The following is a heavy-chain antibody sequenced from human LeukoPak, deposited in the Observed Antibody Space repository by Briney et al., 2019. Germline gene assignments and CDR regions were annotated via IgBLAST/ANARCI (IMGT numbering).Heavy chain of an antibody. J-gene: IGHJ4*02. V-gene: IGHV3-21*01. Sequence: GGSLRLSCAASGFTFSSYSMNWVRQAPGKGLEGVSSISSSSRYIYYADSVKGGFTISRDNAKNSLYLQMNSLRAEDTAVYYCARDGTYYYGSGTAPRPYYFDYWGQGTLVTVSS. CDR1: GFTFSSYS. D-gene: IGHD3-10*01. CDR2: ISSSSRYI. CDR3: ARDGTYYYGSGTAPRPYYFDY.